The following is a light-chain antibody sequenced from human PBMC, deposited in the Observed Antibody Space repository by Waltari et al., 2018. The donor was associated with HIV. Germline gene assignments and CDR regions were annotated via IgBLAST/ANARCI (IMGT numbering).Light chain of an antibody. J-gene: IGLJ2*01. Sequence: QSALTQPASVSGSPGQSITISCTGTSSDVGGYNLVSWYQHHPGKAPKLMIYEVSKRPSGVSTRFSSSKSGTTASLTSAGLLASDEADYYGCAYAGSTTYVIFGGGTKLTVL. V-gene: IGLV2-23*02. CDR3: CAYAGSTTYVI. CDR1: SSDVGGYNL. CDR2: EVS.